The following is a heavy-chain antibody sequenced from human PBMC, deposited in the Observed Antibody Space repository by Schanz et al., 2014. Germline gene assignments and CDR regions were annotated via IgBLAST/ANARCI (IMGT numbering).Heavy chain of an antibody. CDR3: AREVGGSFGQHY. CDR1: GFTVSTNY. V-gene: IGHV3-7*01. D-gene: IGHD1-26*01. J-gene: IGHJ4*02. Sequence: EVQLVESGGGLIHPGGSLRLSCAVSGFTVSTNYMTWVRQASGKGLDWVGIIKPDGSEKFYVDSVKGRFTISRDNAKNLMYLHLNSLRAEDTAVYYCAREVGGSFGQHYWGQGALVTVSS. CDR2: IKPDGSEK.